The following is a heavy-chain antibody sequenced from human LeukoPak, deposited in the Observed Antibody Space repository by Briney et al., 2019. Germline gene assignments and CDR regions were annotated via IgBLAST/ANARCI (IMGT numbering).Heavy chain of an antibody. J-gene: IGHJ4*02. V-gene: IGHV3-23*01. CDR3: AKDATPRNSIWDHFDS. Sequence: GGSLRLSCATSGFPFSDFSMSWVRQAPGKGLEWISTTNSGGTSTYYAESVKGRFTISRDNSKNTLYLQMSSLRAEDTAIYFCAKDATPRNSIWDHFDSWGQGTLVTVSS. CDR2: TNSGGTST. D-gene: IGHD1-7*01. CDR1: GFPFSDFS.